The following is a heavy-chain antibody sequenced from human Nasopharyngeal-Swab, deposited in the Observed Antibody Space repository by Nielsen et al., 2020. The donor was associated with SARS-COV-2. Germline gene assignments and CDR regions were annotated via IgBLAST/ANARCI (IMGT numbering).Heavy chain of an antibody. CDR2: ITSSGANT. CDR3: AKDRSGSYDY. J-gene: IGHJ4*02. D-gene: IGHD1-26*01. CDR1: GFSFHTYA. Sequence: GRSLRLSCAASGFSFHTYAMSWVRQAPGKGLEWVSAITSSGANTYYADSVKGRLTISRDNSKNTLYLQMNSLGADDTAVYYCAKDRSGSYDYWGPGTLVTVSS. V-gene: IGHV3-23*01.